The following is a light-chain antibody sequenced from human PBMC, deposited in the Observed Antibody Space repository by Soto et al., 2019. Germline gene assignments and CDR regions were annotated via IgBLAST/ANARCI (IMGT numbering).Light chain of an antibody. Sequence: DIQMTQSPSSLSASVGDRVTITCRASQNIDKFLNWYQQKPGKAPKLLLFATSNLEGGVPSRFSGSGSGTEFTLTIGSLQPEDFATYYCQQSYSTVLTFGGGTKVAI. CDR2: ATS. CDR1: QNIDKF. V-gene: IGKV1-39*01. J-gene: IGKJ4*01. CDR3: QQSYSTVLT.